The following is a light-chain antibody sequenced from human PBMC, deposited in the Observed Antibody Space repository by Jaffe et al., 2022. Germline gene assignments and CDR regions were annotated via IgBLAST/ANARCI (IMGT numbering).Light chain of an antibody. CDR1: KLGDKY. CDR3: QAWDSTTDVV. J-gene: IGLJ2*01. V-gene: IGLV3-1*01. Sequence: SYELTQPPSVSVSPGQTATFTCSGDKLGDKYACWYQQKPGQSPVLVIYQDSERPSGIPERFSGSNSGNTATLTISGTQAMDEADYYCQAWDSTTDVVFGGGTKLTVL. CDR2: QDS.